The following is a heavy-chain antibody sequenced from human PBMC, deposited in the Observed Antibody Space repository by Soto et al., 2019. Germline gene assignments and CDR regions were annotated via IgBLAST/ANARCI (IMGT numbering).Heavy chain of an antibody. CDR2: MNPNSGNT. J-gene: IGHJ4*02. CDR3: ARGLGDILTGYYDVSLTTNDY. Sequence: ASVKVSCKASGYTFTSYDINWVRQATGQGLEWMGWMNPNSGNTGYAQKFQGRVTMTRNTSISTVYMELSSLRSEDTAVYYCARGLGDILTGYYDVSLTTNDYWGQGTLVTVSS. CDR1: GYTFTSYD. V-gene: IGHV1-8*01. D-gene: IGHD3-9*01.